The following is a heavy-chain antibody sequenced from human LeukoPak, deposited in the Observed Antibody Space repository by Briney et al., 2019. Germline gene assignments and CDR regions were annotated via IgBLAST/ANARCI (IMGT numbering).Heavy chain of an antibody. CDR3: AKDRICSGGSCYRLVYYFDY. CDR1: GFTFSSYA. D-gene: IGHD2-15*01. CDR2: ISGSGGST. J-gene: IGHJ4*02. Sequence: GGSLRLSCAASGFTFSSYAMSWVRQAPGKGLEWVSAISGSGGSTYYADSVKGRFTISRDNSKNTLYLQMNSLGAEDSAVYYCAKDRICSGGSCYRLVYYFDYWGQGTLVTVSS. V-gene: IGHV3-23*01.